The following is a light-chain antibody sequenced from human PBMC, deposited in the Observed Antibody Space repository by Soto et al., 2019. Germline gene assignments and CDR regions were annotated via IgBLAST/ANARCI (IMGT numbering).Light chain of an antibody. V-gene: IGLV2-23*02. Sequence: QSALTQPASVSGSPGQSITISCTGTSSDVGSYNLVSWYQQYPGKAPKVKIYEVSKRPSGVSNRFSGSKSGNTASLTISGLQAEDEADYYCCSYAGTSTLVFGGGTQLTVL. J-gene: IGLJ2*01. CDR1: SSDVGSYNL. CDR3: CSYAGTSTLV. CDR2: EVS.